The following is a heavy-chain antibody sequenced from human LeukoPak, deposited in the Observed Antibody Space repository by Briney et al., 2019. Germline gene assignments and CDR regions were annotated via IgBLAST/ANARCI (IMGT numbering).Heavy chain of an antibody. V-gene: IGHV3-23*01. CDR2: ISDSGGRT. J-gene: IGHJ4*02. CDR1: GFTFSTYD. CDR3: AFLVVSGTVDGTN. Sequence: PGGSLRLSCAASGFTFSTYDMDWVRQAPGKGLEWVSTISDSGGRTYHADAVKGRFTISRDNSKNTLFLQMNSLRAEDTAVYYCAFLVVSGTVDGTNWGQGTLVTVSS. D-gene: IGHD6-19*01.